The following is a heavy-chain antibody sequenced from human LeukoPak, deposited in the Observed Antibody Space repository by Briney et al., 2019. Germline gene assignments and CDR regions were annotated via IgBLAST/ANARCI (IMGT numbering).Heavy chain of an antibody. D-gene: IGHD6-13*01. J-gene: IGHJ3*02. V-gene: IGHV4-59*01. CDR2: IYYSGST. CDR3: ARGGIAAAGIPLRI. Sequence: SETLSLTCTVSGDSISRYYWSGIRQPPGKGVEWIGYIYYSGSTNYNPSLKSRVTISVDTSKNQFSLKLSSVTAADTAVYYCARGGIAAAGIPLRIWGQGTMVTVSS. CDR1: GDSISRYY.